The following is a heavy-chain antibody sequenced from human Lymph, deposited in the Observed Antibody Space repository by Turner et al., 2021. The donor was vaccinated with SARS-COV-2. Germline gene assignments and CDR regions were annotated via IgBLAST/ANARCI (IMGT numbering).Heavy chain of an antibody. D-gene: IGHD3-10*01. Sequence: QVQLVESGGGVVQTGRSLKVSCAAAGFTFSNYGMHWVRQAPGKGLDWVAVISYDGSNNYYADSVKGLFPISRDNSKNALYLQMTSLRAEDTAVYYCANDFGALEDDLFDIWGQGTMVTVSS. CDR3: ANDFGALEDDLFDI. J-gene: IGHJ3*02. V-gene: IGHV3-30*18. CDR2: ISYDGSNN. CDR1: GFTFSNYG.